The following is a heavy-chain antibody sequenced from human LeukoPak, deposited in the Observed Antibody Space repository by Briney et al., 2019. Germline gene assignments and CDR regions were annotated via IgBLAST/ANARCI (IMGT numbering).Heavy chain of an antibody. CDR3: ARDELVTMVRGVINY. J-gene: IGHJ4*02. CDR1: GFTFSSYW. D-gene: IGHD3-10*01. CDR2: IKQDGSEK. Sequence: GGSLRLSCAASGFTFSSYWMSWVRQAPGKGLEWVANIKQDGSEKYYVDSVKGRFTISRDNAKNSLYLQMNSLRAEDTAVYYCARDELVTMVRGVINYWGQGTLLTVSS. V-gene: IGHV3-7*01.